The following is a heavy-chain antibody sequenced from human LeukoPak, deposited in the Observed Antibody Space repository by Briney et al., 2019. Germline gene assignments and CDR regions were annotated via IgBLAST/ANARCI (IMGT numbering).Heavy chain of an antibody. V-gene: IGHV4-39*07. D-gene: IGHD3-10*01. CDR3: ASDRGFGEFGRHDY. CDR1: GGSISSSSYY. Sequence: PSETLSLTCTVSGGSISSSSYYWGWIRQPPGKGLEWIGSIYYSGSTYYNPSLKSRVTISVDTSKNQFSLKLSSVTAADTAVYYCASDRGFGEFGRHDYWGQGTLVTVSS. J-gene: IGHJ4*02. CDR2: IYYSGST.